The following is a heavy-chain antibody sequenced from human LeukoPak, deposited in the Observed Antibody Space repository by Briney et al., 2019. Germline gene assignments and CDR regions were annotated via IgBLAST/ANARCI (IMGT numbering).Heavy chain of an antibody. CDR1: GGSISNCY. CDR3: ARAGYGDSDFDY. J-gene: IGHJ4*02. D-gene: IGHD4-17*01. Sequence: SETLSLTCTVSGGSISNCYWSWIRQPPGKGLEWIGSIYHSGNTYYNPSLKSRVTISVDTSKNQFSLKLNSVTAADTAVYYCARAGYGDSDFDYWGQGTLVTVSS. V-gene: IGHV4-38-2*02. CDR2: IYHSGNT.